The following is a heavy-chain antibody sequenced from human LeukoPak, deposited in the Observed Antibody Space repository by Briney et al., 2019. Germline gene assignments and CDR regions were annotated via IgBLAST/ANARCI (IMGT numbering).Heavy chain of an antibody. J-gene: IGHJ4*02. CDR1: AFKFGSYA. CDR3: AKDWGATLYHLDY. CDR2: IWYDGSNK. Sequence: GGPLRLSCEASAFKFGSYAMHWVRQAPGKGLEWVAVIWYDGSNKHYADSVKGRFTISRDNSKNTLYLQMNSMRAEDTAVYYCAKDWGATLYHLDYWGQGTLVTVSS. V-gene: IGHV3-33*06. D-gene: IGHD1-26*01.